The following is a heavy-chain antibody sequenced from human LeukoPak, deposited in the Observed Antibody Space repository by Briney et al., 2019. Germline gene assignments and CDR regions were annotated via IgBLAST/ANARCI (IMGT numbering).Heavy chain of an antibody. J-gene: IGHJ4*02. D-gene: IGHD3-10*01. CDR2: ISHDGSNK. V-gene: IGHV3-30*18. CDR1: GFTVSSSY. CDR3: AKEDYFGSGSYLGY. Sequence: GGSLRLSCAASGFTVSSSYMSWVRQAPGKGLEWVAVISHDGSNKYYADSVKGRFTISRDNSKNTLYLQMNSLRTEDTAVYYCAKEDYFGSGSYLGYWGQGTLVTVFS.